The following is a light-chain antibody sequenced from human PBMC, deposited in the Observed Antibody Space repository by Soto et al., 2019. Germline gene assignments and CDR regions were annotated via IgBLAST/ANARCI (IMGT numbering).Light chain of an antibody. Sequence: EIVLTQSPATLSLSPGERATLSCRASQRVSSYLAWYQQKPGQAPRLLIYDASNRATGIPARFSGSGSGTDFTPTISSLEPEDFAVYYCQQRSNWPPWTFGQGTKVEIK. CDR1: QRVSSY. V-gene: IGKV3-11*01. CDR2: DAS. J-gene: IGKJ1*01. CDR3: QQRSNWPPWT.